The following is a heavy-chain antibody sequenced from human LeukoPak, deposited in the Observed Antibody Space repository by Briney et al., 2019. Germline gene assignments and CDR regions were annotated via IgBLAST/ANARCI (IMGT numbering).Heavy chain of an antibody. CDR1: GFTFGSYG. CDR3: AKAPFSSSSVGDY. Sequence: GGSLRLSCAASGFTFGSYGMSWVRQAPGKGLEWVSGISGGGGSTYYADSVKGRFTIFRDNSKNTLYLQMNSLRAEDTAVYYCAKAPFSSSSVGDYWGQGTLVTVSS. CDR2: ISGGGGST. D-gene: IGHD6-6*01. J-gene: IGHJ4*02. V-gene: IGHV3-23*01.